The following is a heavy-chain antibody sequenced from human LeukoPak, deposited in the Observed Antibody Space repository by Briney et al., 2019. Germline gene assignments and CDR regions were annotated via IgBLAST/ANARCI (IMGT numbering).Heavy chain of an antibody. J-gene: IGHJ6*02. V-gene: IGHV4-39*01. CDR3: ARQGTLTSTHYYYYGMDV. Sequence: ASETLSLTCTVSGGSISSSSYYWGWIRQPPGKGLEWIGSIYYSGSTYYNPSLKSRVTISVDTSKNHFSLKLSSVTAADTAVYYCARQGTLTSTHYYYYGMDVWGQGTTVTVSS. D-gene: IGHD4-17*01. CDR2: IYYSGST. CDR1: GGSISSSSYY.